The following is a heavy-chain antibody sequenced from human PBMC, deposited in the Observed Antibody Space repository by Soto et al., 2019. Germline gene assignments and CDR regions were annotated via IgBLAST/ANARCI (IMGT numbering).Heavy chain of an antibody. Sequence: GSLRLSCAASGFTFSSYGMHWVRQAPGKGLEWVAVIWYDGSNKYYADSVKGRFTISRDNSKNTLYLQMNSLRAEDTAVYYCASGPLNYYDSSGYAPFDYWGQGTLVTVSS. CDR1: GFTFSSYG. J-gene: IGHJ4*02. V-gene: IGHV3-33*01. CDR2: IWYDGSNK. D-gene: IGHD3-22*01. CDR3: ASGPLNYYDSSGYAPFDY.